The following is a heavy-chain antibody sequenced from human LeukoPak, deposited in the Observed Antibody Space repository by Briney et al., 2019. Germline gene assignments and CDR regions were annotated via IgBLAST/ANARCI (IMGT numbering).Heavy chain of an antibody. J-gene: IGHJ4*02. CDR2: ISYDGSNK. CDR1: GFTFSSYA. V-gene: IGHV3-30*14. Sequence: PGGSLRLSCAASGFTFSSYAMHWVRQAPGKGLEWVAVISYDGSNKYYTDSVKGRFTISRDNSKNTLYLQMNSLRAEDTAVYYCARGWYSSGWYSDYWGQGTLVTVSS. D-gene: IGHD6-19*01. CDR3: ARGWYSSGWYSDY.